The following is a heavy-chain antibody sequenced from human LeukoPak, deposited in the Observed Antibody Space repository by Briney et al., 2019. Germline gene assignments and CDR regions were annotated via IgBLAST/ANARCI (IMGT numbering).Heavy chain of an antibody. CDR2: IKSKADGGTT. J-gene: IGHJ4*02. CDR1: GFTVSSNY. CDR3: AARYNWNDLAY. Sequence: GGSLRLSCAASGFTVSSNYMSWVRQAPGKGLEWVGRIKSKADGGTTDYAAPVKGRFTISRDDSQNTLYLQMNSLKTEDRAVYYCAARYNWNDLAYWGQGTLVTVSS. D-gene: IGHD1-1*01. V-gene: IGHV3-15*01.